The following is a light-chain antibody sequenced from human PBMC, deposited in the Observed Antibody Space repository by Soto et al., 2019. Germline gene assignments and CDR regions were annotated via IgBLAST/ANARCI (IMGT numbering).Light chain of an antibody. CDR2: GAS. Sequence: EIVLTQSPGTLSLSPGERATLSCRASQSVTSGYLAWYQQQPNQAPRLLIYGASYRATDIPDRFSGGGSGTDFTLTISRLEPEDFAVYYCQQYGTTPQTCGQGTKVDIK. CDR1: QSVTSGY. V-gene: IGKV3-20*01. CDR3: QQYGTTPQT. J-gene: IGKJ1*01.